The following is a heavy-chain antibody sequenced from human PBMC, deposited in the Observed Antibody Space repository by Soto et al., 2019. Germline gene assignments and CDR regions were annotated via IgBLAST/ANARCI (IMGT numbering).Heavy chain of an antibody. J-gene: IGHJ5*02. V-gene: IGHV4-31*03. CDR2: IYYSGST. CDR3: ARTEQIAAAGGWFDP. CDR1: GGSISSGGYY. Sequence: PSETLSLTCTVSGGSISSGGYYWSWIRQHPGKGLEWIGYIYYSGSTYYNPSLKSRVTISVDTSKNQFSLKLSSVTAADTAVYCCARTEQIAAAGGWFDPWGQGNLVTVSS. D-gene: IGHD6-13*01.